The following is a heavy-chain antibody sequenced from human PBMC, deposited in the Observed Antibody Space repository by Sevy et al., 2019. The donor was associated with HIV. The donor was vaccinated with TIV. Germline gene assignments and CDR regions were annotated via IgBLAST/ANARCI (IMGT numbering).Heavy chain of an antibody. D-gene: IGHD3-10*01. J-gene: IGHJ4*02. Sequence: GGSLRLSCAASGFTFSSYAVSWVRQAPGKGLEWVSAISGSGGSTYYADSVKGRFTISRDNSKNTLYLQMNSLRAEDTAVYYCAKNDYYGSGSYYYWGQGTLVTVSS. CDR2: ISGSGGST. CDR1: GFTFSSYA. V-gene: IGHV3-23*01. CDR3: AKNDYYGSGSYYY.